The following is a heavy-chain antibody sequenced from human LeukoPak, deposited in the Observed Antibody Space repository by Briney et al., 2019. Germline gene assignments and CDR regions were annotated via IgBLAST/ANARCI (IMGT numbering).Heavy chain of an antibody. CDR2: ISGGGETT. CDR1: GFTFSSYG. V-gene: IGHV3-23*01. J-gene: IGHJ4*02. D-gene: IGHD6-13*01. CDR3: ARDRAAGTRGIPIDY. Sequence: GGSLRLSCAASGFTFSSYGMGWVRQAPGKGLEWVSSISGGGETTYYADSVKGRFPISRDNSKNTLYLQMNSLRAEDTAVYYCARDRAAGTRGIPIDYWGQGTLVTVSS.